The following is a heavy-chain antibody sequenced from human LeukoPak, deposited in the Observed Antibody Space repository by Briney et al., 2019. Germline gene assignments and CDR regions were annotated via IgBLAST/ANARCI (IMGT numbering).Heavy chain of an antibody. Sequence: ASVKVSCKVSGYTLTELSMHWVRQAPGKGLEWMGGFDPEDGGTIYAQKFQGRITMTRDISIGTAYMELSNLTSEDTAIYYCTRGSSGRRDNWGQGTLVTVSA. CDR1: GYTLTELS. D-gene: IGHD6-19*01. CDR3: TRGSSGRRDN. J-gene: IGHJ4*02. V-gene: IGHV1-24*01. CDR2: FDPEDGGT.